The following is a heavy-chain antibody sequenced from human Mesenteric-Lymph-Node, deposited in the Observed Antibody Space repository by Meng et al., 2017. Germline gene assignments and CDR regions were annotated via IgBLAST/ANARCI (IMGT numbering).Heavy chain of an antibody. CDR2: ISGSGGNT. V-gene: IGHV3-23*01. CDR1: GFAFNTYA. Sequence: GESLKISCVASGFAFNTYAMSWVRQAPGKGLEWVSAISGSGGNTYYADSVKGRLTISRDNSQNTLYVQMNSLRAEDTDIYYCARLGGAGEAFDIWGQGTMVTVSS. J-gene: IGHJ3*02. D-gene: IGHD3-16*01. CDR3: ARLGGAGEAFDI.